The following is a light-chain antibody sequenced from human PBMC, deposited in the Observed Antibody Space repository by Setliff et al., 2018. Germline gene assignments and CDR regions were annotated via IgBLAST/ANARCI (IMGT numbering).Light chain of an antibody. Sequence: QSALTQPASVSGSPGQSITISCTGTSSDAGSYNLVSWYQQHPGKAPKLMIYEVSKRPSGVSNRFPGSKSGNTASLTISGLQAEDEADYYCCSYAGSSTVYVFGTGTKVTVL. CDR1: SSDAGSYNL. J-gene: IGLJ1*01. CDR2: EVS. CDR3: CSYAGSSTVYV. V-gene: IGLV2-23*02.